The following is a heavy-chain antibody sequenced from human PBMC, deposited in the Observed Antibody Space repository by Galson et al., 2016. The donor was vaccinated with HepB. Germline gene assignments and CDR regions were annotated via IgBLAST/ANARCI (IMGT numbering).Heavy chain of an antibody. CDR3: AKEGYTSTWYEGGMDV. CDR1: GFPFRSYY. V-gene: IGHV3-11*06. CDR2: ITRGSNYI. Sequence: SLRLSCAASGFPFRSYYMSWIRQAPGKGLEWVSCITRGSNYIYYTDSVKGRFTISRDNAKNSLFLQMNSLRAEDTAVYYCAKEGYTSTWYEGGMDVWGQGTTVTVSS. D-gene: IGHD6-13*01. J-gene: IGHJ6*02.